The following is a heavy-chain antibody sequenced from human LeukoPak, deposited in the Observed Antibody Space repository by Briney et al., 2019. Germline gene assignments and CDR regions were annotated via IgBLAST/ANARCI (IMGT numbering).Heavy chain of an antibody. D-gene: IGHD3-3*01. CDR2: IYTSGST. V-gene: IGHV4-4*07. Sequence: TSETLSLTCTVSGGSISSYYWSWIRQPAGKGLEWIGRIYTSGSTNYNPSLKSRVTMSVDTSKNQFSLKLSSVTAADTAVYYCARVRDFWSGRYYFDYWGQGILVTVSS. CDR3: ARVRDFWSGRYYFDY. CDR1: GGSISSYY. J-gene: IGHJ4*02.